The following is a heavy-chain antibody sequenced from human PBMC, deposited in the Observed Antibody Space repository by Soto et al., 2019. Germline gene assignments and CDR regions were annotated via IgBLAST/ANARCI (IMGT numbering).Heavy chain of an antibody. J-gene: IGHJ5*02. D-gene: IGHD2-15*01. CDR2: IRSKAYGGTT. Sequence: GGSLRLSCTASGFTFGDYAMSWFRQAPGKGLEWVGFIRSKAYGGTTEYAASVKGRFTISRDDSTSIAYLQMNSLKTEDTAVYYCTRFPDIVVVVAATAGEAWFDPWGQGTLVTVSS. V-gene: IGHV3-49*03. CDR3: TRFPDIVVVVAATAGEAWFDP. CDR1: GFTFGDYA.